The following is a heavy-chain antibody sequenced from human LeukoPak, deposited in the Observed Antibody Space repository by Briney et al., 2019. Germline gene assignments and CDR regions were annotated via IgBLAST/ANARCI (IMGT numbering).Heavy chain of an antibody. CDR3: ARGLVRGAMAHEAFDI. CDR2: ITGSGGST. V-gene: IGHV3-23*01. D-gene: IGHD3-10*01. Sequence: PGGSLRLSCAASGFTFSSYAMSWVRQAPGKGLEWVSAITGSGGSTYYADSVKGRFTISRDNSKNTVYLQMNSLRAEDTAVYYCARGLVRGAMAHEAFDIWGQGTMVTVSS. J-gene: IGHJ3*02. CDR1: GFTFSSYA.